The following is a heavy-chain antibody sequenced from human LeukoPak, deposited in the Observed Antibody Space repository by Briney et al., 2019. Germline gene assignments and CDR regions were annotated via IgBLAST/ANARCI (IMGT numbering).Heavy chain of an antibody. CDR3: ARYQELPNCFDY. V-gene: IGHV4-34*01. CDR1: GWSFIGYS. D-gene: IGHD1-7*01. CDR2: INHSGST. J-gene: IGHJ4*02. Sequence: SGTLSLTCAASGWSFIGYSWNWIRQPPGKGLEWVGAINHSGSTTYNPSLKSRVTISLDKTKNQFSLKLSSVTAADTALYYCARYQELPNCFDYWGQGTLVTVSP.